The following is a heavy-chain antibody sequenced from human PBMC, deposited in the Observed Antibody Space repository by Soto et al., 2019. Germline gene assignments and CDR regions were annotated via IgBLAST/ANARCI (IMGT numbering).Heavy chain of an antibody. J-gene: IGHJ4*02. CDR1: GGSFSGYY. CDR2: INHSGST. D-gene: IGHD3-10*01. CDR3: ARREGDPTYYYGSGSYSHFDY. Sequence: SETLSLTCAVYGGSFSGYYWSWIRQPPGKGLEWIGEINHSGSTNYNPSLKSRVTISVDTSKNQFSLKLSSVAAADTAVYYCARREGDPTYYYGSGSYSHFDYWGQGTLVTVS. V-gene: IGHV4-34*01.